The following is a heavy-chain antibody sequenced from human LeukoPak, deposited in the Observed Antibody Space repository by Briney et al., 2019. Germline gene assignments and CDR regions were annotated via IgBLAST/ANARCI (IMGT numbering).Heavy chain of an antibody. Sequence: GGSLRPSSVASGFTFSSYAMSWVRQAPGKGLEWVSGISGSGGSTYYADYVKGRFTISRDNSKNTLYLQMNSLRAEDTAVYYCAKDDCSSTSCYGGGYYFDYWGQGSMLSVSS. J-gene: IGHJ4*02. CDR2: ISGSGGST. CDR1: GFTFSSYA. D-gene: IGHD2-2*01. V-gene: IGHV3-23*01. CDR3: AKDDCSSTSCYGGGYYFDY.